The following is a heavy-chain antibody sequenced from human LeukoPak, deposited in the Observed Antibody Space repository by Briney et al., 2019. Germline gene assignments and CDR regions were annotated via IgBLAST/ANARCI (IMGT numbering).Heavy chain of an antibody. Sequence: GRSLRLSCAASGFTFDDYAMHWVRQAPGKGLEWVSGISWNSGSIGYADSVKGRFTISRDNAKNSLYLQMNSLRAEDTAVYYCAKSRGYSGYGMGPYWGQGTLVTVSS. CDR3: AKSRGYSGYGMGPY. CDR1: GFTFDDYA. V-gene: IGHV3-9*01. CDR2: ISWNSGSI. J-gene: IGHJ4*02. D-gene: IGHD5-12*01.